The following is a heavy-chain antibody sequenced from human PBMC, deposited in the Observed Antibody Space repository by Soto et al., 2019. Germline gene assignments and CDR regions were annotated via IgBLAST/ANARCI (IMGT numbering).Heavy chain of an antibody. Sequence: SSSXSLTWIFGVCCVTFGEHCGRWIRQPPGSVLEWIGHIFFTGATNYSPSLKSLVAMSLDSSKSQFSMNLTSVTAADSAIYYRARARPDTERTRIGSRLEVWGPGTTLKVYS. CDR3: ARARPDTERTRIGSRLEV. CDR2: IFFTGAT. J-gene: IGHJ6*01. CDR1: VCCVTFGEHC. V-gene: IGHV4-61*08. D-gene: IGHD2-15*01.